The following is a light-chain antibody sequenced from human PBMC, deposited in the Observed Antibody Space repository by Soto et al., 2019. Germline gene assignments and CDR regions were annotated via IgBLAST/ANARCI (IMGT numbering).Light chain of an antibody. Sequence: EIVLTQSPGTLSLSPGERATLSCRASQSVSSSYLAWYQQKPGQAPRLLIYGASSRATGIPDRFSGSGSGTAFTLTISRLEPEDFAVYYWQQYGSSPLTFGGGTKVESK. V-gene: IGKV3-20*01. CDR3: QQYGSSPLT. CDR2: GAS. J-gene: IGKJ4*01. CDR1: QSVSSSY.